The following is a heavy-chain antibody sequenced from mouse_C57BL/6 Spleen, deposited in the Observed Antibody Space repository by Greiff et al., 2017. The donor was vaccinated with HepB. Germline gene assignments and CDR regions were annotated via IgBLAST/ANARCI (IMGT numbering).Heavy chain of an antibody. Sequence: VQLQQPGAELVMPGASVKLSRKASGYTFTSYWMHWVKQRPGQGLEWIGEIDPSDSYTNYNQKFKGKSTLTVDKSSSTAYMQLSSLTSEDSAVYYCARGGLGQDAFDYWGQGTTLTVSS. CDR3: ARGGLGQDAFDY. J-gene: IGHJ2*01. D-gene: IGHD4-1*01. CDR2: IDPSDSYT. V-gene: IGHV1-69*01. CDR1: GYTFTSYW.